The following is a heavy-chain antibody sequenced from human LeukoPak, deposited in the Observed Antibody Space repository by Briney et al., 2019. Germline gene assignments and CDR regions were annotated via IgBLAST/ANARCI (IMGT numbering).Heavy chain of an antibody. CDR3: AKDGSPVAIFPYNWVDP. J-gene: IGHJ5*02. CDR1: GFSFSNYG. CDR2: IRYDGSNK. D-gene: IGHD5-12*01. Sequence: GRSLRLSCAASGFSFSNYGMHWVRQAPGKGMEWVAFIRYDGSNKYYADSVKGRFTISRDNSQHTLYLQMNSLRPGDTAVYYCAKDGSPVAIFPYNWVDPWGQGSLVTVS. V-gene: IGHV3-30*02.